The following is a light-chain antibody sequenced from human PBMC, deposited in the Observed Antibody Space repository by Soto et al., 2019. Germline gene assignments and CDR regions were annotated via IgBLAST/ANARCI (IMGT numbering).Light chain of an antibody. V-gene: IGKV1-27*01. Sequence: DIQMTQSPSSLSASVGDEVTITCRASLGIGTFFAWYQQKPGKAPNRLIYSTSTLQLGVPSRFSGSGSWTDLTLPIGSLQHEDVATYYCQDYNNADWTFGKGTMVEIK. CDR1: LGIGTF. CDR2: STS. J-gene: IGKJ1*01. CDR3: QDYNNADWT.